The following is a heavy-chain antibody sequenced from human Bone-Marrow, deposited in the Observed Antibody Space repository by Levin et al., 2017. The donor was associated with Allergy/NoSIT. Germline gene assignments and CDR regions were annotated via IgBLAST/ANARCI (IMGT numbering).Heavy chain of an antibody. Sequence: GEPLKISCTVSGYNFIAYWIGWVRQMPGKGLEYMGLIYPGDSHTRYSPSFQGQVTISADKSISTAYLQWSSLKASDTAMYFCTRRPAGRAITHFDYWGQGTLVTVSS. J-gene: IGHJ4*02. D-gene: IGHD3-10*01. CDR1: GYNFIAYW. V-gene: IGHV5-51*01. CDR3: TRRPAGRAITHFDY. CDR2: IYPGDSHT.